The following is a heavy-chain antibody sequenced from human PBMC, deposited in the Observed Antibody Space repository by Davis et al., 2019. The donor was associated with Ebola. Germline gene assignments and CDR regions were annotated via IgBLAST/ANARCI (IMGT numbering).Heavy chain of an antibody. D-gene: IGHD3-16*01. Sequence: AASVKVSCKASGYTLTSYGISWVRQAPGQGLEWMGWISAYNGNTNYAQKLQGRVTMTTDTSTSTAYMELRSLRSDDTAVYYCARSWGNNYYYYGMDVWGQGTTVTVSS. J-gene: IGHJ6*02. CDR3: ARSWGNNYYYYGMDV. CDR1: GYTLTSYG. CDR2: ISAYNGNT. V-gene: IGHV1-18*01.